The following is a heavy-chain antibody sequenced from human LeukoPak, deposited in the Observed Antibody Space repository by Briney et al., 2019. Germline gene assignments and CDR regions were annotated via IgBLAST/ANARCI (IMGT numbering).Heavy chain of an antibody. J-gene: IGHJ4*02. CDR1: GFTFSSYE. D-gene: IGHD4/OR15-4a*01. CDR3: AREGKEANEY. CDR2: ISSSGSTI. Sequence: PGGSLRLSCAASGFTFSSYEMNWVRQAPGKGLEWVSYISSSGSTIYYADSVKGRFTISRDNAKNSLYLQMNSLRAEDTAVYYCAREGKEANEYWGQGTLVTVSS. V-gene: IGHV3-48*03.